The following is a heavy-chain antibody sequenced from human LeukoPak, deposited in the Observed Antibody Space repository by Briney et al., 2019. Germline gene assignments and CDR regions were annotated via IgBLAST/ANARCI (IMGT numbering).Heavy chain of an antibody. J-gene: IGHJ3*02. D-gene: IGHD1-14*01. CDR2: IHYSGGDT. V-gene: IGHV4-59*08. Sequence: SETLSLTCTVSGGSINNYYWSWIRQPPGKGLEWIGYIHYSGGDTNYNPSLKSRLTISVDTSKNQISLMLTSVTAADTAFYYCARQPAGTAALDIWAQGTMVTVSS. CDR1: GGSINNYY. CDR3: ARQPAGTAALDI.